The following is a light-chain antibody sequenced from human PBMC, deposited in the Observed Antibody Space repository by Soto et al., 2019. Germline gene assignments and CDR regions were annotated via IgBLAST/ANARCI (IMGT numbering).Light chain of an antibody. CDR2: GAS. CDR1: QSVSSK. CDR3: QQYNSWLWT. V-gene: IGKV3-15*01. J-gene: IGKJ1*01. Sequence: EIVMTQSPAKLAVSPGEGTTSSCRASQSVSSKLAWYQQKPGQAPRLLIYGASTRATGIPARFSGSGSGTDFTLIISSLQSEDSAVYYCQQYNSWLWTFGQGTKVDIK.